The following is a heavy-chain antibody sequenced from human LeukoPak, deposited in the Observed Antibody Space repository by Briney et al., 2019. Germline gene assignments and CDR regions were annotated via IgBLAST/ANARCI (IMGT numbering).Heavy chain of an antibody. Sequence: GGSLRLSCAASGFTVSSNYMRWVRQAPGKGLEWVSVIYSGGSTYYADSVKGRFTISRDNSKNTLSLQMNSLRVEDTAVYYCARVSASHDVDYWGQGTLVPVSS. D-gene: IGHD3-3*02. CDR1: GFTVSSNY. J-gene: IGHJ4*02. V-gene: IGHV3-66*01. CDR2: IYSGGST. CDR3: ARVSASHDVDY.